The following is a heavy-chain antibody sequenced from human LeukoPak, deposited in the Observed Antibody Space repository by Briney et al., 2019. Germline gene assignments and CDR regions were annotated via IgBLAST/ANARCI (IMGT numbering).Heavy chain of an antibody. J-gene: IGHJ5*02. CDR2: IYYSGST. D-gene: IGHD4-11*01. V-gene: IGHV4-39*01. CDR3: ARHQPRLTYSTPVTEFDP. CDR1: GGSISSSSYY. Sequence: SETLSLTCTVSGGSISSSSYYWGWIRQPPGKGLEWIRSIYYSGSTYYNPSLKSRVTISVDTSKNQFSLKLSSVTAADTAVYYCARHQPRLTYSTPVTEFDPWGQGTLVTVSS.